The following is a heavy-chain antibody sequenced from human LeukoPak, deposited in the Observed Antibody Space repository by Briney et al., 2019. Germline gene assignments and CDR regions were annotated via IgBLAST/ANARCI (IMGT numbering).Heavy chain of an antibody. D-gene: IGHD3-10*01. CDR3: ATARVVWFGELGSNSDYYFDY. CDR2: FDPEDGET. CDR1: GYTLTELS. J-gene: IGHJ4*02. V-gene: IGHV1-24*01. Sequence: GASVKVSCKVSGYTLTELSMHWVRQAPGKGLEWMGGFDPEDGETIYAQKFQGRVTMTEDTSTDTAYMELSSLRSEDTAVYYCATARVVWFGELGSNSDYYFDYWGQGTLVTVSS.